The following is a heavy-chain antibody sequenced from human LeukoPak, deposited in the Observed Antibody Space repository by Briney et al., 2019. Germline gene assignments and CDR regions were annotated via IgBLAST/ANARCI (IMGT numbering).Heavy chain of an antibody. CDR3: AKLYCSSTSCSGNY. CDR1: GFTFSSYG. Sequence: GGSLRLSCAASGFTFSSYGMHWVRQAPGKGLEWVAFIRYDGSNKYYADSVKGRFTISRDNSKNTLYLQMNSLRAEDTAVYYCAKLYCSSTSCSGNYWGQGTLVTVSS. V-gene: IGHV3-30*02. CDR2: IRYDGSNK. D-gene: IGHD2-2*01. J-gene: IGHJ4*02.